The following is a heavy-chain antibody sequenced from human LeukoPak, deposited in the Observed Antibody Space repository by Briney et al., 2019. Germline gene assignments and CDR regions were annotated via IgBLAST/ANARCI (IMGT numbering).Heavy chain of an antibody. CDR3: ARDGTSTDDY. V-gene: IGHV1-18*01. D-gene: IGHD2-2*01. Sequence: ASVKVSCKASGYTFSNFGISWVRQAPGKGLEWMGWISGNNDNPNYGQKFQGRLTVTTDSSTNTAYMELRNLRSDDTAVYYCARDGTSTDDYWGQGPLVTVSS. J-gene: IGHJ4*02. CDR2: ISGNNDNP. CDR1: GYTFSNFG.